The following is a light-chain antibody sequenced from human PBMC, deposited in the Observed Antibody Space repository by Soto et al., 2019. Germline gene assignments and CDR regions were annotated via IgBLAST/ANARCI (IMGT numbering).Light chain of an antibody. CDR3: QQYGTSPQT. Sequence: IVLTQSPGTLSLSPGERATFSCRASQSISGTYLAWYQQRPGQAPRLLIYDISNRATGIPDRLSGSGSGADFTLNISSLEHEDFAVYYCQQYGTSPQTFAQGTRLEIK. CDR2: DIS. J-gene: IGKJ5*01. CDR1: QSISGTY. V-gene: IGKV3-20*01.